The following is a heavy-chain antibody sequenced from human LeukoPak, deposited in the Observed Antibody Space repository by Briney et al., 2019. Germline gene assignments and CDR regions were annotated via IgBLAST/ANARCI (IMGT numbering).Heavy chain of an antibody. CDR3: ARVTPGYTGYAIDY. V-gene: IGHV3-23*01. CDR1: GFTFSSYA. D-gene: IGHD5-12*01. CDR2: ISGSGGST. Sequence: GGSLRLSCAASGFTFSSYAMSWVRQAPGKGLEWVSAISGSGGSTYYADSVKGRFTISRDNSKNTLYLQMNSLRAEGTAVYYCARVTPGYTGYAIDYWGQGTLVTVSS. J-gene: IGHJ4*02.